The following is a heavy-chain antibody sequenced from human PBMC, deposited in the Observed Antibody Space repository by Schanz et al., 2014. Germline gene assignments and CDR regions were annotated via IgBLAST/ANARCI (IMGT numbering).Heavy chain of an antibody. J-gene: IGHJ3*02. CDR1: GYTFSSHG. D-gene: IGHD2-21*01. V-gene: IGHV1-3*04. CDR2: INTANGNA. Sequence: QVQVVQSGAELKKPGASVKVSCKASGYTFSSHGIHWLRQAPGQSLEWMGWINTANGNAKYSANFQATVTITRDTSAATAYMELTNLRSEDPAVYYWARDLPYCDGGKWYSDGFDIWGQGTLVTISS. CDR3: ARDLPYCDGGKWYSDGFDI.